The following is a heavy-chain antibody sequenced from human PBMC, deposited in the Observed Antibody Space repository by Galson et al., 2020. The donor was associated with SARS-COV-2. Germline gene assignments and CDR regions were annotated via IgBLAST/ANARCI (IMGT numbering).Heavy chain of an antibody. J-gene: IGHJ6*02. CDR3: ARAPMVYAIGGMDV. V-gene: IGHV4-31*03. CDR2: IYYSGST. D-gene: IGHD2-8*01. CDR1: GGSISSGGYY. Sequence: CTVSGGSISSGGYYWSWIRQHPGKGLEWIGYIYYSGSTYYNPSLKSRVTISVDTSKNQFSLKLSSVTAADTAVYYCARAPMVYAIGGMDVWGQGTTVTVSS.